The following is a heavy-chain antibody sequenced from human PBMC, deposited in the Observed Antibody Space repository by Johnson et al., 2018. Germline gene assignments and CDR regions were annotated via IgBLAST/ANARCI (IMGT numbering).Heavy chain of an antibody. Sequence: QVQLVESGGGLVKXGGSLRLSCAASGFTFSDYYMSWIRQAPGKGLEWVSYISSSGSTIYYADSVKGRFPISRDNAKNSLYLQMNSLRAEGTAVYYCAGDRYDFWSGYYSRYYYMDVWGKGTTVTVSS. D-gene: IGHD3-3*01. CDR1: GFTFSDYY. CDR2: ISSSGSTI. J-gene: IGHJ6*03. V-gene: IGHV3-11*04. CDR3: AGDRYDFWSGYYSRYYYMDV.